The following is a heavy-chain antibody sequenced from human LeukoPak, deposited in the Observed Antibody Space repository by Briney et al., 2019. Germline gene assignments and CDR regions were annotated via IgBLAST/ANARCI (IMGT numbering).Heavy chain of an antibody. CDR2: IYSSGST. Sequence: SETLSLTCRVSGGSISDYYWSWIRQPAGRGLEWVGRIYSSGSTNYNPSLKSRVTMSVDTSKNQFSLNLTSVTAADTAMYYCARDSIGDRAFDMWGQGTMVT. V-gene: IGHV4-4*07. CDR3: ARDSIGDRAFDM. CDR1: GGSISDYY. D-gene: IGHD4-17*01. J-gene: IGHJ3*02.